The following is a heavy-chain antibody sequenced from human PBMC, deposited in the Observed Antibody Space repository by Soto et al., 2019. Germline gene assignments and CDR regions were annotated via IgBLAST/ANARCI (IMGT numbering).Heavy chain of an antibody. CDR3: AKDRTIFGWSYYMDV. V-gene: IGHV3-30*18. Sequence: GGSLRLSCAASGFTFSSYGMHWVRQAPGKGLEWVAVISYDGSNKYYADSVKGRFTISRDNSKNTLYLQMNSLRAEDTAVYYCAKDRTIFGWSYYMDVWGKGTTVTVSS. D-gene: IGHD3-3*01. CDR2: ISYDGSNK. J-gene: IGHJ6*03. CDR1: GFTFSSYG.